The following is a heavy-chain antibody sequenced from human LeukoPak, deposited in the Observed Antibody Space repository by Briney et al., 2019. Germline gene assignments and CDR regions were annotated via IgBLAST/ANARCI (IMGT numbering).Heavy chain of an antibody. CDR3: ARVGPLAFASMDI. J-gene: IGHJ6*02. CDR1: GGSISSYY. V-gene: IGHV4-59*01. Sequence: SETLSLTCTVSGGSISSYYWCWIRQPPGKGLEWIGYIYYSGSTNYNPSLKSRVTTSVDTSKNQFSLKLSSVTAADTAVYYCARVGPLAFASMDIWGPGTTVTVSS. D-gene: IGHD3/OR15-3a*01. CDR2: IYYSGST.